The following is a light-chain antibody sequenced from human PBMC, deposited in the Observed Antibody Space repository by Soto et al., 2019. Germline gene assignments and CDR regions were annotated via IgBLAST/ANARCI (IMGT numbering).Light chain of an antibody. CDR3: QQYHDLFLWT. Sequence: DIQMTQSPSSLSASVGDRVTVTCQASQDISNYLNWYQHKAGKAPKLLISDASNLQTGVPSRFSGSGSGTDFTFTISSLQPEDIATYYCQQYHDLFLWTFGQGTKVEI. CDR1: QDISNY. CDR2: DAS. V-gene: IGKV1-33*01. J-gene: IGKJ1*01.